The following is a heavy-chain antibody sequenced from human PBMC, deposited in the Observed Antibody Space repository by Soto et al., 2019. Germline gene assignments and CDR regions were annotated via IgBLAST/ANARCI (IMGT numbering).Heavy chain of an antibody. D-gene: IGHD6-19*01. CDR3: ARHRMWGQVEVPGNNWLDP. CDR1: GGSISSSSYY. J-gene: IGHJ5*02. V-gene: IGHV4-39*01. Sequence: SETLSFTCTVSGGSISSSSYYWGWIRQPPGKGLEWIGSIYYSGSTYYNPSLKSRVTISADTSKNEFSLKLSSVTAADTAVYHCARHRMWGQVEVPGNNWLDPWGQGTQVIVSS. CDR2: IYYSGST.